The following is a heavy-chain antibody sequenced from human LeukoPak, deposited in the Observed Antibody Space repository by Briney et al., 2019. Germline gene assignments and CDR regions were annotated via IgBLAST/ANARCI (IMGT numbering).Heavy chain of an antibody. CDR3: ARDEMDSSGWYEGDY. CDR2: IKQDGSEK. D-gene: IGHD6-19*01. Sequence: PGGSLRLSCAASGFTSSNYWMIWVRQAPGKGLEWVASIKQDGSEKQYVGSVRGRFTISRDNAKNVLDLQMNSLTAEDTAVYYCARDEMDSSGWYEGDYWGQGTLVTVSS. J-gene: IGHJ4*02. V-gene: IGHV3-7*01. CDR1: GFTSSNYW.